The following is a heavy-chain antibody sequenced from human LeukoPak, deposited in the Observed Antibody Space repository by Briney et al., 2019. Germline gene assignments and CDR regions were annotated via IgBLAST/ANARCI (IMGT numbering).Heavy chain of an antibody. Sequence: PGGSLRLSCAASGFTFNSYSMNWVRQAPGKGLEWVSSISSSSSYIYYADSVKGRFTISRDNAKNSLYLQMNSLRAEDTAVYYCARGTHIVVVPAAPPHYYYYGMDVWGQGTTVTVSS. J-gene: IGHJ6*02. CDR1: GFTFNSYS. CDR2: ISSSSSYI. V-gene: IGHV3-21*01. CDR3: ARGTHIVVVPAAPPHYYYYGMDV. D-gene: IGHD2-2*01.